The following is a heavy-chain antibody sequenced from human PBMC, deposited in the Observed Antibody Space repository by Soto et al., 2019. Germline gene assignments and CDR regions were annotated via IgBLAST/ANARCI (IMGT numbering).Heavy chain of an antibody. CDR2: IIPIFGTA. CDR3: PRVLEYVNHRFPLDI. Sequence: QVQLVQSGAEVKKPGSSVKVSCKASGGTFSSYAISWVRQAPGQGLEWMGGIIPIFGTANYAQKFQGRVTITADESTSKAYRELSSRRPEDTAVYYWPRVLEYVNHRFPLDIWGQGKMVTV. CDR1: GGTFSSYA. V-gene: IGHV1-69*01. D-gene: IGHD3-16*01. J-gene: IGHJ3*02.